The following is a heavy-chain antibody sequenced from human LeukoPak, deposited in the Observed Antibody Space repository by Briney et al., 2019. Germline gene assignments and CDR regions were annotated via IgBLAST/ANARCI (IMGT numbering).Heavy chain of an antibody. D-gene: IGHD2-2*01. J-gene: IGHJ5*02. Sequence: SETLSLTCAVYGGSFSGYYWSWIRQPPGKGLEWIGEINHGGGTNYNPSLKSRVTISVDTSKNQFSLKLSSVTAADTAVYYCARGGRIVVVPAAINWFDPWGQGTLVTVSS. CDR2: INHGGGT. CDR3: ARGGRIVVVPAAINWFDP. CDR1: GGSFSGYY. V-gene: IGHV4-34*01.